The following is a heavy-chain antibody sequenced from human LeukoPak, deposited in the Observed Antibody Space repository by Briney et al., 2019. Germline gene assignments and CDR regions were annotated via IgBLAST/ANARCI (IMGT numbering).Heavy chain of an antibody. V-gene: IGHV4-30-4*01. J-gene: IGHJ4*02. CDR2: IYYSGSP. CDR3: AREGGVTTPYSIDY. D-gene: IGHD4-17*01. CDR1: GASINGSEW. Sequence: SSETLSLTCAVSGASINGSEWWSWIRQPPGKGLEWIGYIYYSGSPYYNPSLKNRVTLSLDASKNQFSLKLTSVTAADTAVYYCAREGGVTTPYSIDYWGQGTLVTVSS.